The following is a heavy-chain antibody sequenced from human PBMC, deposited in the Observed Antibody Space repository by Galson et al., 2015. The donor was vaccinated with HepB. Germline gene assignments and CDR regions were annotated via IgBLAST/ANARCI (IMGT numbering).Heavy chain of an antibody. CDR2: VDPEDGET. D-gene: IGHD4-17*01. CDR1: GYTFTDYY. CDR3: ATDGGTTVTTQAFDY. V-gene: IGHV1-69-2*01. Sequence: VKVSCKVSGYTFTDYYMHWVQQAPGKGLEWMGLVDPEDGETIYAEKFQGRVTITAGTSTDTAYMELSSLRSEDTAVYYCATDGGTTVTTQAFDYWGQGTLVTVSS. J-gene: IGHJ4*02.